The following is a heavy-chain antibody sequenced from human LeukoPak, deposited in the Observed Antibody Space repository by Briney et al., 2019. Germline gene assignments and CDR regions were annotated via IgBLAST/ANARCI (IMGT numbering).Heavy chain of an antibody. V-gene: IGHV4-4*07. CDR1: GGSISSYC. Sequence: SETLSLTCSVSGGSISSYCWSWIRQPAGKGLEWIGRIYSSGSTNYNPSLKSRVTISLDTSKNQFSLKLSSVTAADTAVYYCANEGYGSGRFDYWGQGTLVTVSS. CDR3: ANEGYGSGRFDY. J-gene: IGHJ4*02. D-gene: IGHD3-10*01. CDR2: IYSSGST.